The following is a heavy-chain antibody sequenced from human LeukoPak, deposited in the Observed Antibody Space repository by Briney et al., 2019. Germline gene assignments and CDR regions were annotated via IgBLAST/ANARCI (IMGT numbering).Heavy chain of an antibody. D-gene: IGHD3-10*01. CDR1: GFTFSNAW. CDR3: TWVGATYAFDY. CDR2: IKSKTDREAT. V-gene: IGHV3-15*01. Sequence: GGSLRLSCAASGFTFSNAWMSWVRQAPGKGLEWVGRIKSKTDREATDYAAPVKGRFTISRDDSKNTLYLQLNSLKTEDTAVYYCTWVGATYAFDYWGQGTLVTVSS. J-gene: IGHJ4*02.